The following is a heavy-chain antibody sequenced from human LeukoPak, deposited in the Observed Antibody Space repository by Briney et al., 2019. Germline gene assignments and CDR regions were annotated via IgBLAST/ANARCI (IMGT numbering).Heavy chain of an antibody. CDR2: MNPNSGNT. Sequence: ASVKVSCKASGDTFTSYDINWVRQATAQGLEWMGWMNPNSGNTGYAQKFQGRVTFTRNTSINTAYMELSSLTSEDTAMYYCARGSLGYCSSTGCYFLDNWGQGTLVTVSS. CDR3: ARGSLGYCSSTGCYFLDN. D-gene: IGHD2-2*01. J-gene: IGHJ4*02. V-gene: IGHV1-8*03. CDR1: GDTFTSYD.